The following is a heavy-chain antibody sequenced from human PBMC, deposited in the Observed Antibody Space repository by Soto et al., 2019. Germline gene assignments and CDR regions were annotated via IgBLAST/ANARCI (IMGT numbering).Heavy chain of an antibody. CDR1: GFTFSSYW. CDR3: ARYQYTSSSSS. Sequence: EVQLVESGGGLVQPGGSLRLSCAASGFTFSSYWMNWVRQAPGKGLEWVANIKQDGSEKHYVDSVKGRFTISRDNAKNSLYLQMNSLRAEDTAVYYCARYQYTSSSSSWGQGTLVTVSS. V-gene: IGHV3-7*01. CDR2: IKQDGSEK. J-gene: IGHJ5*02. D-gene: IGHD6-6*01.